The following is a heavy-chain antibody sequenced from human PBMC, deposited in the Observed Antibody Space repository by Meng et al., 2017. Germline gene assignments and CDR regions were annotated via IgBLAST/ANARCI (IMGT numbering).Heavy chain of an antibody. J-gene: IGHJ4*02. CDR2: IYYSGST. D-gene: IGHD5-18*01. CDR3: ARDGHSYNYFDY. Sequence: HLQGPAQGRVTPSEPLSLPCTVSGGSISSSSYYGGWIRQPPGKGLEWIGSIYYSGSTYYNPSLKSRVTISVDTSKNQFSLKLSSVTAADTAVYYCARDGHSYNYFDYWGQGTLVTVSS. CDR1: GGSISSSSYY. V-gene: IGHV4-39*07.